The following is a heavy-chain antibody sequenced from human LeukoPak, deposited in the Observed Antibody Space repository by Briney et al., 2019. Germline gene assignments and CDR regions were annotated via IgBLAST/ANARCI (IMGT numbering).Heavy chain of an antibody. CDR2: IIAYNGNT. CDR3: ARDLDLTTVTCFDY. D-gene: IGHD4-17*01. CDR1: GYTFTSYG. V-gene: IGHV1-18*01. J-gene: IGHJ4*02. Sequence: ASVKVSCKASGYTFTSYGISWVRQAPGQGLEWMGCIIAYNGNTNYAQKRQGRVTMTTDTSTSTAYMELRRLRSDDTAVYYCARDLDLTTVTCFDYWGQGTLVTVSS.